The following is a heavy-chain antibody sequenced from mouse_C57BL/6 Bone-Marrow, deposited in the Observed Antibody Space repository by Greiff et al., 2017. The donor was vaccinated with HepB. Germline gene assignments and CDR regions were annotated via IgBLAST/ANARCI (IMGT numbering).Heavy chain of an antibody. D-gene: IGHD1-1*01. CDR1: GYTFTSYW. CDR2: IDPSDSYT. V-gene: IGHV1-69*01. Sequence: QVQLKQPGAELVMPGASVKLSCKASGYTFTSYWMHWVKQRPGQGLEWIGEIDPSDSYTNYNQKFKGKSTLTVDKSSSTAYMQLSSLTSEDSAVYYCARPYYYGSSYPYWYFDVWGTGTTVTVSS. J-gene: IGHJ1*03. CDR3: ARPYYYGSSYPYWYFDV.